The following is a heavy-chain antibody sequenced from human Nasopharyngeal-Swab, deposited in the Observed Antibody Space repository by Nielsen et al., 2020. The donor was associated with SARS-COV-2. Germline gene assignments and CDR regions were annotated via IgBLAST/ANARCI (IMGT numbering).Heavy chain of an antibody. J-gene: IGHJ5*02. CDR1: GFSLRTSGVG. Sequence: SGPTLVKPTQTLTLTCTFSGFSLRTSGVGVGWIRQPPGKALEWLALIYWDDDKRYSSSLKSRLTITKDTSKNQVVLTMTNMDPVDTATYYCAHRGIAVASGWFDPWGQGTLVTVSS. CDR2: IYWDDDK. V-gene: IGHV2-5*02. CDR3: AHRGIAVASGWFDP. D-gene: IGHD6-19*01.